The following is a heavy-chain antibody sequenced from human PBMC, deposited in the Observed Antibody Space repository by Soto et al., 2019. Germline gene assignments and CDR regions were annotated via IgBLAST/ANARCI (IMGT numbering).Heavy chain of an antibody. V-gene: IGHV1-69*13. Sequence: GASVKVSCKASGGTFSSYAISGVRQAPGQGLEWMGGIIPIFGTANYAQKFQGRVTITADESTSTAYMELSSLRSEDTAVYYCARSRITMIVVVNPFDYWGQGTLVTVSS. CDR2: IIPIFGTA. J-gene: IGHJ4*02. CDR3: ARSRITMIVVVNPFDY. CDR1: GGTFSSYA. D-gene: IGHD3-22*01.